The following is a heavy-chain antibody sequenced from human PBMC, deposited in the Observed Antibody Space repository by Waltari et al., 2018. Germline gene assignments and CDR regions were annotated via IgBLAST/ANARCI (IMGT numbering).Heavy chain of an antibody. D-gene: IGHD1-26*01. Sequence: QVQLQESGPGLVKPSETLSLTCAVSGYSISSGYYWGWIRQPPGKGLEWIGSIYHSGSTYYNPSLKSRVTISVDTSKNQFSLKLSSVTAADTAVYYCARHVEVGATYFDYWGQGTLVTVSS. V-gene: IGHV4-38-2*01. CDR1: GYSISSGYY. CDR2: IYHSGST. J-gene: IGHJ4*02. CDR3: ARHVEVGATYFDY.